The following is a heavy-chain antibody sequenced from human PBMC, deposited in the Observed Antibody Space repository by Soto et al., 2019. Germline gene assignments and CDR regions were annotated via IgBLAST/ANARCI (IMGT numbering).Heavy chain of an antibody. V-gene: IGHV1-69*08. Sequence: QVQLVQSGAEVKKPGSSVKVSCKASGGTFSSYIISWVRQAPGQGLERMGRIIPILGIANYAQKFQGRVTITADKSTSTAYMELSSLRSEDTAVYYCARDGVALPDYWGQGTLVTVSS. CDR2: IIPILGIA. D-gene: IGHD2-8*01. CDR1: GGTFSSYI. CDR3: ARDGVALPDY. J-gene: IGHJ4*02.